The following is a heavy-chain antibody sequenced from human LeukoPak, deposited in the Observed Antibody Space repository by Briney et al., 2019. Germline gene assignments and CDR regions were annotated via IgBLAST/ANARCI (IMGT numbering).Heavy chain of an antibody. Sequence: GGSLRLSCAASGFTFSSYGMHWVRQAPGKGLEWVAFIRYDGSNKYYADSVKGRFTISRDNAKNSLYLQMNSLRAEDTAVYYCARSGSSSWLYYFDYWGQGTLVTVSS. CDR2: IRYDGSNK. CDR3: ARSGSSSWLYYFDY. CDR1: GFTFSSYG. J-gene: IGHJ4*02. D-gene: IGHD6-13*01. V-gene: IGHV3-30*02.